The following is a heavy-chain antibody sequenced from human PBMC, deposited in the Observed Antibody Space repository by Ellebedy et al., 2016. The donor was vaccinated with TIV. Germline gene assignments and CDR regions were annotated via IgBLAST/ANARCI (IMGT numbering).Heavy chain of an antibody. CDR3: ARALSYSAFDY. CDR2: IYHSGST. CDR1: GYSISSGYY. V-gene: IGHV4-38-2*02. D-gene: IGHD3-16*01. J-gene: IGHJ4*02. Sequence: SETLSLXXTVSGYSISSGYYWGWIRQPPGKGLEWIGSIYHSGSTYYNPSLKSRVTISVDTSKNQFSLKLSSVTAADTAVYYCARALSYSAFDYWGQGTLVTVSS.